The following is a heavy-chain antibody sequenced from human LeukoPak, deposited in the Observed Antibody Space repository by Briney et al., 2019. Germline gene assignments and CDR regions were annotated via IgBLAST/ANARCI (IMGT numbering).Heavy chain of an antibody. J-gene: IGHJ6*04. D-gene: IGHD3-10*01. V-gene: IGHV3-23*01. CDR2: ISGSGGST. CDR3: AKGGVMVRGVIIDYYGMDV. Sequence: PGGSLRLSCAASGFTFSSYAMSWVRQAPGKGLEWVPAISGSGGSTYYADSVKGRFTISRDNSKNTLYLQMNSLRAEDTAVYYCAKGGVMVRGVIIDYYGMDVWGKGTTVTVSS. CDR1: GFTFSSYA.